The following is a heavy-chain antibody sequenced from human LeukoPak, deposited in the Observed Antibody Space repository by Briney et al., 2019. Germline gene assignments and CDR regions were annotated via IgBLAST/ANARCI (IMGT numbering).Heavy chain of an antibody. J-gene: IGHJ4*02. CDR2: INPSGGST. V-gene: IGHV1-46*01. CDR1: GYTFTSYF. D-gene: IGHD3-16*01. CDR3: AREEEGGTFDY. Sequence: ASVKVSCKASGYTFTSYFIHWVRQAPGQGLEWMGIINPSGGSTSYAQKFQGRVTMTRDTSTSTVYVELSSLRSEDTAVYYCAREEEGGTFDYWGQGTLVTVSS.